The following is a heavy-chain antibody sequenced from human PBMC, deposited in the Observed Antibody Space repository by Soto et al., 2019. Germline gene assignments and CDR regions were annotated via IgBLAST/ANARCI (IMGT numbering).Heavy chain of an antibody. V-gene: IGHV4-59*11. CDR2: VYYTGTT. CDR3: AKDRGGRGPFDP. D-gene: IGHD1-26*01. J-gene: IGHJ5*01. Sequence: PSETLSLTCSVSTVSINSPYWAWIRQPPGKGLEWIGWVYYTGTTKYNPSLKSRVTISIDTSKNEFSLKLQSVTTADTAVYFCAKDRGGRGPFDPWGQGTLVTVSS. CDR1: TVSINSPY.